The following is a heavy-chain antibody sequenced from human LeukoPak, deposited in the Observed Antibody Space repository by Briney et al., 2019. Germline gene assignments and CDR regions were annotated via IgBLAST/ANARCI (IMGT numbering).Heavy chain of an antibody. CDR1: GFTFSSYG. J-gene: IGHJ4*02. V-gene: IGHV3-30*02. CDR2: IRYDGSNK. Sequence: GGSLRLSCAASGFTFSSYGMLWVRQAPGKGLEWVAFIRYDGSNKYYADSVKGRFTISRDNSKNTLYLQMNSPRAEDTAVYYCAKDQVDVVVPAAMFLDYWGQGTLVTVSS. CDR3: AKDQVDVVVPAAMFLDY. D-gene: IGHD2-2*01.